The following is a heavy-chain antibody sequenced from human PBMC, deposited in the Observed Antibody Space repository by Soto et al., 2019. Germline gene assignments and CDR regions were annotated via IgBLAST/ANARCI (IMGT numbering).Heavy chain of an antibody. CDR3: AREGYSGYDSPGYFDY. D-gene: IGHD5-12*01. Sequence: SETLSLTCAVSGGSISSSNWWSWIRQPPGKGLEWIGYIYHSGSTYYNPSLKSRVTISVDRSKNQFSLKLSSVTAADTAVYYCAREGYSGYDSPGYFDYWGQGTLVTVSS. V-gene: IGHV4-30-2*01. J-gene: IGHJ4*02. CDR2: IYHSGST. CDR1: GGSISSSNW.